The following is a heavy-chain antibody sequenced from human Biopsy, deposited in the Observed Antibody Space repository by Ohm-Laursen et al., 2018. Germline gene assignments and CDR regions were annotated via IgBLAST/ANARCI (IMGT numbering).Heavy chain of an antibody. CDR1: GDSVSSGSFY. CDR2: IYDRGSTA. J-gene: IGHJ4*02. V-gene: IGHV4-61*01. Sequence: TLSLTCTVSGDSVSSGSFYWTWIRQPPGQGLEYIGYIYDRGSTANYNPSLESRVTMSVDMPKNQFSLKLYSVTAADTAVYYCARGRRTSGWPYFDNWGQGALDIVSP. CDR3: ARGRRTSGWPYFDN. D-gene: IGHD6-19*01.